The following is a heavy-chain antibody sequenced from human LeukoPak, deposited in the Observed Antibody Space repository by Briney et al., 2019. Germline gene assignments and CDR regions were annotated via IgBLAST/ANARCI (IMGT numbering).Heavy chain of an antibody. CDR1: GYTFTSYD. J-gene: IGHJ5*02. D-gene: IGHD6-13*01. V-gene: IGHV1-8*01. Sequence: ASVKVSCKASGYTFTSYDINWVRQATGQGLEWMGWMNPNSGNTGYAQKFQGRVTMTRNTSISTAYMELRSLRSDDTAVYYCAGDGGQQLVENWFDPWGQGTLVTVSS. CDR3: AGDGGQQLVENWFDP. CDR2: MNPNSGNT.